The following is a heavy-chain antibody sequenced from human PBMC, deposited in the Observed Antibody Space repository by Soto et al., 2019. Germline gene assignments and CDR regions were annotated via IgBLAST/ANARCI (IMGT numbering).Heavy chain of an antibody. Sequence: GGSLRLSCAASGFTFSSYAMSWVRQAPGKGLEWVSAISGSGGSTYYADSVKGRFTISRDNSKNTLYLQMNSLRAEDTAVYYCAKGVYCSSTSCYVAPTAGAFDIWGQGTMVTVSS. CDR2: ISGSGGST. D-gene: IGHD2-2*01. V-gene: IGHV3-23*01. CDR1: GFTFSSYA. CDR3: AKGVYCSSTSCYVAPTAGAFDI. J-gene: IGHJ3*02.